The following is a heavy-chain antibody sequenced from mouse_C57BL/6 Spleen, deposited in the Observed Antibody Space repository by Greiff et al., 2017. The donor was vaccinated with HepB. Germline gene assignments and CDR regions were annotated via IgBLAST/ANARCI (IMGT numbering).Heavy chain of an antibody. J-gene: IGHJ3*01. D-gene: IGHD1-1*01. CDR2: INPNNGGT. CDR3: ARGDFHYYGSSYVEGFAY. Sequence: VQLQQSGPELVKPGASVKIPCKASGYTFTDYNMDWVKQSHGKSLEWIGDINPNNGGTIYNQKFKGKATLTVDKSSSTAYMELRSLTSEDTAVYYCARGDFHYYGSSYVEGFAYWGQGTLVTVSA. V-gene: IGHV1-18*01. CDR1: GYTFTDYN.